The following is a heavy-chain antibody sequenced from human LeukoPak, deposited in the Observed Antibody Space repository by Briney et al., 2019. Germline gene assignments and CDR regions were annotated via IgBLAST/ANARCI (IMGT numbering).Heavy chain of an antibody. Sequence: PVASVKVSCKASGYTFTSYGISWVRQAPGQGLEWMGWISAYNGNTNYAQKLQGRVTMTTDTSTSTAYMELRSLRSDDTAVYYCASIIISRSSGWYNFDYWGQGTLVTVSS. J-gene: IGHJ4*02. CDR3: ASIIISRSSGWYNFDY. CDR1: GYTFTSYG. D-gene: IGHD6-19*01. V-gene: IGHV1-18*01. CDR2: ISAYNGNT.